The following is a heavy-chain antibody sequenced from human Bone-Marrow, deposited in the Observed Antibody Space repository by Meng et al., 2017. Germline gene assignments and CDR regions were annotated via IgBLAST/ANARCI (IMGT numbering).Heavy chain of an antibody. V-gene: IGHV3-20*04. Sequence: GGSLRLSCAASGFTFDDYGMSWVRQAPGKGLEWVSGINWNGGSTGYADSAKGRFTISRDNAKNSLYLQMNSLRAEDTALYYCARLGWLQSYYYYYGMDVWGQGTTVTVSS. CDR3: ARLGWLQSYYYYYGMDV. J-gene: IGHJ6*02. CDR1: GFTFDDYG. D-gene: IGHD5-24*01. CDR2: INWNGGST.